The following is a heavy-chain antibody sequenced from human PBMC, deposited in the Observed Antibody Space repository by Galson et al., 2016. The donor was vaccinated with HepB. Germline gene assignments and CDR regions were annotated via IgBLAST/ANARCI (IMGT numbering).Heavy chain of an antibody. CDR1: GFTFSSYA. V-gene: IGHV3-23*01. J-gene: IGHJ6*02. D-gene: IGHD4-23*01. CDR2: ISDSGTST. CDR3: ANQRVTPSAYYGMDV. Sequence: SLRLSCAASGFTFSSYAMSWVRQAPGKGLEWVSGISDSGTSTYYADSVKGRFTIYRDNSKNPLYLQMNSLRAEDTAVYYCANQRVTPSAYYGMDVWGQGTTVTVSS.